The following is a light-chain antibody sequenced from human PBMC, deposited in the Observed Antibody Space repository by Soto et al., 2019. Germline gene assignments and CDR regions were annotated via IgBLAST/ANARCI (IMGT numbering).Light chain of an antibody. Sequence: EIVLTQSPATLSLSPGERATLSCRASESVRGYLAWYQHKPGQAPRLLIYDASNRATGIPARFSGSGSGTDFTLTISSLEPEDFAVYYCQHRSAWPPTLGQGTRLEIK. J-gene: IGKJ5*01. CDR2: DAS. CDR1: ESVRGY. V-gene: IGKV3-11*01. CDR3: QHRSAWPPT.